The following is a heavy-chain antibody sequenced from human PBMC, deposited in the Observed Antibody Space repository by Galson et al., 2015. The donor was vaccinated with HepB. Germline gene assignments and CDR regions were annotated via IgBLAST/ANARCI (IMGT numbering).Heavy chain of an antibody. D-gene: IGHD4-23*01. CDR1: GYTFTSYG. CDR2: ISAYNGNT. CDR3: NLGMVGTSPRGRVDY. J-gene: IGHJ4*02. V-gene: IGHV1-18*01. Sequence: SVKVSCKASGYTFTSYGISWVRQAPGQGLEWMGWISAYNGNTNYAQKFQGRVTLTTDTPTSTAYMGLRGLRSDDTAVYYCNLGMVGTSPRGRVDYWGQGTLVTVSS.